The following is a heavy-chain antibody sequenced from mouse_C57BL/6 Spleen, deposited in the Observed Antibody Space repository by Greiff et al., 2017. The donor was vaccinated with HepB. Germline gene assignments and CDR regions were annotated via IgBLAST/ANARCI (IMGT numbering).Heavy chain of an antibody. Sequence: QVQLQQSGAELMKPGASVKLSCKATGYTFTGYWIEWVKQRPGHGLEWIGEILPGSGSTNYNEKFKGKATFTADTSSNTAYMQLSSLTTEDSAIYYCARAVITTVVESYWYFDVWGTGTTVTVSS. CDR2: ILPGSGST. J-gene: IGHJ1*03. V-gene: IGHV1-9*01. D-gene: IGHD1-1*01. CDR3: ARAVITTVVESYWYFDV. CDR1: GYTFTGYW.